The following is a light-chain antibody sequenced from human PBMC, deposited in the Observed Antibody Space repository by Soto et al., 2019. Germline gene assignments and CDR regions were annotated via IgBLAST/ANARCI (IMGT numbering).Light chain of an antibody. CDR3: QQRSNWPRPLT. Sequence: EIVLTQSPATLSLSPGERATLSCRASQSVSSNLAWYQQKPGQAPRLLIYGASNRATGIPARFSGSGSGTDFTLTISSLEPEDFAVYYCQQRSNWPRPLTFGGGTKVDI. J-gene: IGKJ4*01. CDR1: QSVSSN. CDR2: GAS. V-gene: IGKV3-11*01.